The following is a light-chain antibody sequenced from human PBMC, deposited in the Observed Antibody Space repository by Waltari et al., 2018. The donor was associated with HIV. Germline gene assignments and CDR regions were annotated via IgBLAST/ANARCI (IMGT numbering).Light chain of an antibody. Sequence: DVVMTQSPLPFPVTLGQPASISCRSSQSLVYSERNTYLKWCQQKPGKSPSLLIYKVSTRDAGGAETCSGSGSGTDFTLKISRVEAEDVGVYYCMQGKRWTFGQGTQVEIK. V-gene: IGKV2-30*01. CDR1: QSLVYSERNTY. J-gene: IGKJ1*01. CDR2: KVS. CDR3: MQGKRWT.